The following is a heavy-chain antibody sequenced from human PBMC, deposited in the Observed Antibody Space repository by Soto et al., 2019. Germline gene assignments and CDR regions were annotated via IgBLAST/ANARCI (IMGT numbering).Heavy chain of an antibody. CDR2: LIPILGIA. J-gene: IGHJ6*02. V-gene: IGHV1-69*08. Sequence: QVQLVQSGAEVKKPGSSVKVSCKASGGTFSSYTISWVRQAPGQGIEWMGRLIPILGIANYAQKFQGRVTTTADKSTSTDYMELSILRSEDTAVYYCARDKVLLWVGDQTSSGMDVWCQGTTVTVSS. CDR1: GGTFSSYT. CDR3: ARDKVLLWVGDQTSSGMDV. D-gene: IGHD3-10*01.